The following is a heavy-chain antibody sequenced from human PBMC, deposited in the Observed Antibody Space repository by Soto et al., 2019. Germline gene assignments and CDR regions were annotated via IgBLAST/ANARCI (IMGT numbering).Heavy chain of an antibody. D-gene: IGHD3-22*01. CDR1: GGSISSYY. V-gene: IGHV4-59*01. Sequence: FETLSLTCTVSGGSISSYYWSWIRQPPGKGLEWIGYIYYSGSTNYNPSLKSRVTISVDTSKNQFSLKLSSVTAADTAVYYCARFNGYYDFYYYYYGMDVWGQGTTVTVSS. CDR2: IYYSGST. CDR3: ARFNGYYDFYYYYYGMDV. J-gene: IGHJ6*02.